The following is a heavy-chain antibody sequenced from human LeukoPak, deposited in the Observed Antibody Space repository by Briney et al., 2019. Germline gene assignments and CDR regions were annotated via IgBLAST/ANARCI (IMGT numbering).Heavy chain of an antibody. J-gene: IGHJ4*02. V-gene: IGHV4-59*08. CDR2: IYYSGST. CDR1: GGSIFSYY. D-gene: IGHD2-21*01. Sequence: SETLSLTCTVSGGSIFSYYWSWIRQPPGKGLGCMGYIYYSGSTNYNPSLKSRVTISVDTTKNQFSLRVSSVTAADTAVYYCGGNLNNCGDDCYIFYDRGQGTLVTVSS. CDR3: GGNLNNCGDDCYIFYD.